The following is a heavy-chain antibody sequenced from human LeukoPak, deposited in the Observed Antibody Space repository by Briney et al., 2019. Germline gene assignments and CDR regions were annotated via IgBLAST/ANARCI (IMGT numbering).Heavy chain of an antibody. J-gene: IGHJ3*02. Sequence: GVSLSLSCSAYGFTVSCFAMHWVRQAPGKGWEWGVVISNDGRNKYYADSLKSRFTISRDNSKNTLYLQMNRMRAEDTAVYYCARDRELVAFDIWGQGTMVTVSS. CDR1: GFTVSCFA. CDR2: ISNDGRNK. D-gene: IGHD1-26*01. CDR3: ARDRELVAFDI. V-gene: IGHV3-30*04.